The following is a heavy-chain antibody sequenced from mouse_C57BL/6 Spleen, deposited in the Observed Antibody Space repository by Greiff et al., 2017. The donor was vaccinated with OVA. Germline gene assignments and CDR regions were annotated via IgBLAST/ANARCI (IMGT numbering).Heavy chain of an antibody. CDR2: ISDGGSYT. D-gene: IGHD2-4*01. V-gene: IGHV5-4*01. CDR1: GFTFSSYA. CDR3: AVVYDDDAYDFDY. J-gene: IGHJ2*01. Sequence: EVQLVESGGGLVKPGGSLKLSCAASGFTFSSYAMSWVRQTPEQRLEWVATISDGGSYTYYPDNVKGRFTISRDNANNNQYLQMSHLKSEDTARAYCAVVYDDDAYDFDYWGQGTTLTVSS.